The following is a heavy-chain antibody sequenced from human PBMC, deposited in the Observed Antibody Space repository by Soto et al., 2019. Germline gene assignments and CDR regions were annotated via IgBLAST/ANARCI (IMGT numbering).Heavy chain of an antibody. J-gene: IGHJ5*02. Sequence: GGSLRLACAAAGFSFSSYSISWVVQPPGKGLEWVSAISGSGGSTYDADSVKGLLTISRENSKNTLYLQMNSLRAEDTAVYYCAKGISGIAGRNWFDPWGQGTLVTVSS. CDR2: ISGSGGST. V-gene: IGHV3-23*01. CDR3: AKGISGIAGRNWFDP. D-gene: IGHD6-13*01. CDR1: GFSFSSYS.